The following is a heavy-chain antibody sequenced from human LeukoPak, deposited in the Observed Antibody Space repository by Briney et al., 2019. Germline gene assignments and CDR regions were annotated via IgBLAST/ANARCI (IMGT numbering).Heavy chain of an antibody. CDR1: GFTIRDYY. D-gene: IGHD2-21*02. Sequence: AGTLSLTCAASGFTIRDYYISGVLQPPPKELVGVSSISIRSSYIYYADSVKGRFTISRDNAKNSLYLQMNSLRAEDTALYYCARAPAPPDSYYYYYMDVWGKGTTVTVSS. CDR2: ISIRSSYI. J-gene: IGHJ6*03. V-gene: IGHV3-21*04. CDR3: ARAPAPPDSYYYYYMDV.